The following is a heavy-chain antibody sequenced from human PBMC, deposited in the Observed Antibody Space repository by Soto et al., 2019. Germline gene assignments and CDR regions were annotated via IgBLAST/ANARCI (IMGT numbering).Heavy chain of an antibody. V-gene: IGHV4-31*03. D-gene: IGHD3-3*01. CDR2: IYYSGST. Sequence: QVQLQESGPGLVKPSQTLSLTCTVSGGSISSGGYYWSWIRQHPGKGLDWIGYIYYSGSTYYNPSLKSRVTRSVDTSNNQFSRKLSSVPAADTAVYYWAREAYYAGAYCMDVWGQGTTVTVSS. CDR1: GGSISSGGYY. CDR3: AREAYYAGAYCMDV. J-gene: IGHJ6*02.